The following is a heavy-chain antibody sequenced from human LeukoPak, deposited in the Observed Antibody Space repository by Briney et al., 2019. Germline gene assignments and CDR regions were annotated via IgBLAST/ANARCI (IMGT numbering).Heavy chain of an antibody. Sequence: GGSLRLSCAASGFTFSSYAMHWVRQAPGKGLEYVSAISSNGGSTYYANSVKGRFTISRDNSKNTLYLQMNSLRAEDTAVYYCARSGNYYDSTLDYWGQGTLVTVSS. J-gene: IGHJ4*02. V-gene: IGHV3-64*01. CDR2: ISSNGGST. D-gene: IGHD3-22*01. CDR3: ARSGNYYDSTLDY. CDR1: GFTFSSYA.